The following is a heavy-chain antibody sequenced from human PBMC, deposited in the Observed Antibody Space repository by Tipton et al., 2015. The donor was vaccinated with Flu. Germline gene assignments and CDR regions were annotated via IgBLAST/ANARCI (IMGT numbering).Heavy chain of an antibody. Sequence: SLRLSCAASGFTFSDYYMSWIRQAPGKGLEWVSYISSSGSTIYYADSVRGRFTISRDNAKNSLYLQLNSLRAEDTAVYYCARDHARRYSYGYYYYGMDVWGQGTTVTVS. V-gene: IGHV3-11*01. D-gene: IGHD5-18*01. J-gene: IGHJ6*02. CDR2: ISSSGSTI. CDR1: GFTFSDYY. CDR3: ARDHARRYSYGYYYYGMDV.